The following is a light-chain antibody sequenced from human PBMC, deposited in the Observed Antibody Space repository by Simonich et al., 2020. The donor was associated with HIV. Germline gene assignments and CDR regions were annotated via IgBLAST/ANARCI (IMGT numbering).Light chain of an antibody. J-gene: IGKJ2*01. CDR3: QQSYSSLSYT. CDR2: AAS. V-gene: IGKV1-39*01. CDR1: LSISNY. Sequence: DIQMTQSPSSLSASVGDRVTITCRTSLSISNYLNLYQQKTGKAPKLLIYAASNLQSWVPSRFSGSGSGTDFTLTISSLQPEDFATYYCQQSYSSLSYTFGLGTKLEIK.